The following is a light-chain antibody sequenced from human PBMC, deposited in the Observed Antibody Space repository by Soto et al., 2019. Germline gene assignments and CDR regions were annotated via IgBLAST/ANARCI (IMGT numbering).Light chain of an antibody. CDR3: SSYTTTNTLV. J-gene: IGLJ1*01. Sequence: QSALTQPASVSGSPGQSITISCTGTSXDVGAYRYVSWYQQHPGKAPKLIIYEVSNRPSGVSNRFSGSKSGNTASLTVSELQAEDEADYYCSSYTTTNTLVFGTGTKVTVL. CDR2: EVS. CDR1: SXDVGAYRY. V-gene: IGLV2-14*01.